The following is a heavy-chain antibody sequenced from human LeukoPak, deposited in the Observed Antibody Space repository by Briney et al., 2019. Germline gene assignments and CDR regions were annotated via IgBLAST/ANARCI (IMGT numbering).Heavy chain of an antibody. V-gene: IGHV4-4*02. J-gene: IGHJ4*02. D-gene: IGHD3-22*01. CDR2: IHHSGGI. Sequence: PSETLSLTCAVSGDSISSDIWWNWVRQPPGKGLEWIGEIHHSGGINYNPSLKSRVTISLDKSKNQFSLKLSSVTAADTAVYYCASIYDSSGYYPFWGQGTLVTVSS. CDR1: GDSISSDIW. CDR3: ASIYDSSGYYPF.